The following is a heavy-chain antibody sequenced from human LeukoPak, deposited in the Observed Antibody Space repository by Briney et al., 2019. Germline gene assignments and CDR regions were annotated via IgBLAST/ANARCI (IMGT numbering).Heavy chain of an antibody. V-gene: IGHV3-11*01. Sequence: GGSLRLSCATASGFTFTDYISWIRQAPGKGLEWVSYIRNADSPVYYADSVEGRFTISRDTDKDSVYLQLNTLRAEDRAVYFCASWEGPGAALGVWGQGTTVTVSS. CDR2: IRNADSPV. CDR3: ASWEGPGAALGV. J-gene: IGHJ6*02. D-gene: IGHD1-26*01. CDR1: GFTFTDY.